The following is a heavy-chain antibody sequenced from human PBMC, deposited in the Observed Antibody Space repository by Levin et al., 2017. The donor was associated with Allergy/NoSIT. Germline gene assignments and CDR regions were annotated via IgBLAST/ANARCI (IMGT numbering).Heavy chain of an antibody. CDR3: ASAAMVRGVPARASAAEFDP. CDR2: IYHSGST. J-gene: IGHJ5*02. CDR1: GGSISSSNW. D-gene: IGHD3-10*01. Sequence: SETLSLTCAVSGGSISSSNWWSWVRQPPGKGLEWIGEIYHSGSTNYNPSLKSRVTISVDKSKNQFSLKLSSVTAADTAVYYCASAAMVRGVPARASAAEFDPWGQGTLVTVSS. V-gene: IGHV4-4*02.